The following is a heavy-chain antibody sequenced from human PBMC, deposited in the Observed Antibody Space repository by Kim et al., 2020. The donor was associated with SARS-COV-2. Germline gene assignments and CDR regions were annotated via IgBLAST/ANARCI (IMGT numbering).Heavy chain of an antibody. Sequence: ASVKVSCKISEFPLSTVSMHWVRQTRGQGPEWLGGFDPEDDEIIYAQKFRGRVTMTEDTSTDTAYMELSMLRPEDTGIYYFTCHLVRTKEIYFGLDVWGQ. J-gene: IGHJ6*01. CDR2: FDPEDDEI. D-gene: IGHD3-10*01. CDR3: TCHLVRTKEIYFGLDV. V-gene: IGHV1-24*01. CDR1: EFPLSTVS.